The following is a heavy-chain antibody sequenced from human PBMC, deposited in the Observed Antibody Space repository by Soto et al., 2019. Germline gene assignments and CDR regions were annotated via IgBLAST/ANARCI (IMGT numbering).Heavy chain of an antibody. J-gene: IGHJ6*02. D-gene: IGHD2-15*01. V-gene: IGHV4-31*03. CDR2: IYYSGST. Sequence: PSETLSLTCTVSGGSISSGGYYWSWIRQHPGKGLEWIGYIYYSGSTYYNPSLKSRVTISVDTSKNQFSLKLSSVTAADTAVYYCARDRVAASGPSYYYYGMDVWGQGTTVTVSS. CDR1: GGSISSGGYY. CDR3: ARDRVAASGPSYYYYGMDV.